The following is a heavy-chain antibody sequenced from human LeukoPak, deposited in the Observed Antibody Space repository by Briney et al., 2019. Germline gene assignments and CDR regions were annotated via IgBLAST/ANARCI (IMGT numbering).Heavy chain of an antibody. J-gene: IGHJ3*02. CDR3: ARDTSVLEWLLYGAFDI. CDR1: GYTFTSYG. Sequence: ASVKVSCKASGYTFTSYGISWVRQAPGQGLEWMGWISAHNGNTNYAQKLQGRVTMTTDTSTSTAYMELRSLRSDDTAVYYCARDTSVLEWLLYGAFDIWGQGTMVTVSS. CDR2: ISAHNGNT. V-gene: IGHV1-18*01. D-gene: IGHD3-3*01.